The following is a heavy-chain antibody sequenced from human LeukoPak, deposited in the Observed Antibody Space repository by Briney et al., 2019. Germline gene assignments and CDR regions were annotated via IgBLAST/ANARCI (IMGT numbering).Heavy chain of an antibody. CDR3: ARRWYFDL. CDR2: ISSSSSYI. J-gene: IGHJ2*01. Sequence: PGGSPRLSCAASGFIFSTYNIDWVRQAPGKGLEWVSSISSSSSYIYYADSVKGRFTISRDNAKNSLYLQMNSLRAEDTAVYYCARRWYFDLWGRGTLVTVSS. CDR1: GFIFSTYN. V-gene: IGHV3-21*01.